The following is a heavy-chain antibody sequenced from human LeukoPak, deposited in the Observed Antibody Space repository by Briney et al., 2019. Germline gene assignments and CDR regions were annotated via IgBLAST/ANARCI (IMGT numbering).Heavy chain of an antibody. CDR1: GYTFTGYY. D-gene: IGHD6-6*01. CDR2: INPNSGDT. J-gene: IGHJ4*02. V-gene: IGHV1-2*02. CDR3: ARVAGIAARPDF. Sequence: ASVKVSCTACGYTFTGYYMHWVRQAPGQGLEWMGWINPNSGDTNYPQKFQGRVTMTRDVSISAAFMELSRLTSDDTAVYYCARVAGIAARPDFWGQGTLVTVSS.